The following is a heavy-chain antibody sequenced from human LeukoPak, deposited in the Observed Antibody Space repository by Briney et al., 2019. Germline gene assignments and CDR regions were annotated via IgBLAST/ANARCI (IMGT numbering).Heavy chain of an antibody. D-gene: IGHD3-22*01. J-gene: IGHJ4*02. CDR3: ARVTGYMIEDYFDY. CDR2: IYTSGRT. Sequence: PSQTLSLTCTVSGGSISSGSYYWSWIRQPAGKGLEWIGRIYTSGRTNYNPFLKSRVTISVDTSKNQFSLRLRSVTAADTAVYYCARVTGYMIEDYFDYWGQGTLVTVSS. CDR1: GGSISSGSYY. V-gene: IGHV4-61*02.